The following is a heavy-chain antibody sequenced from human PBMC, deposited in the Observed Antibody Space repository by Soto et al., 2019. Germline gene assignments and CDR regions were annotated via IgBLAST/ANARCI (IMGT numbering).Heavy chain of an antibody. Sequence: GGSLRLSCQASGFTFSSYCMHWVRQAPGKGREWVAVICYDGSNKYYADSVQGRFTISRDYSKNTLFLQRNSARADDTAVXYCARVHKQLVPYYYYGMDVSGQGTTLTVSS. V-gene: IGHV3-33*01. CDR2: ICYDGSNK. CDR1: GFTFSSYC. CDR3: ARVHKQLVPYYYYGMDV. J-gene: IGHJ6*02. D-gene: IGHD6-6*01.